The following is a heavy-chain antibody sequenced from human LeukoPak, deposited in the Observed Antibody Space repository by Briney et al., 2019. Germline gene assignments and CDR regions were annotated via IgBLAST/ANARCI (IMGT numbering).Heavy chain of an antibody. J-gene: IGHJ6*03. CDR2: ISGYNGDR. CDR3: ARAAIYYYYMDV. Sequence: GASVKVSCRASSYSFTSYGINWVRQAPGQGLEWMGWISGYNGDRNYAQKLQGRVTMTTDTSTSTAYMELRGLRSDDTAVYYCARAAIYYYYMDVWGKGTTVTVSS. D-gene: IGHD2-21*01. CDR1: SYSFTSYG. V-gene: IGHV1-18*01.